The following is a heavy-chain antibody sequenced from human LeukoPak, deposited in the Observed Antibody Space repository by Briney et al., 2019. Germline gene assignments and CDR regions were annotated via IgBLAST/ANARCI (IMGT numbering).Heavy chain of an antibody. V-gene: IGHV4-39*01. CDR3: ARSSGYSSSGGLNWFDT. CDR1: GGSISSSSYY. J-gene: IGHJ5*02. D-gene: IGHD6-13*01. CDR2: IYYSGST. Sequence: SETLSLTCTVSGGSISSSSYYWGWICQPPGKGLEWIGSIYYSGSTYYNPSLKSRVTISVDTSKNQFSLKLSSVTAADTAVYYCARSSGYSSSGGLNWFDTWGQGTLVTVSS.